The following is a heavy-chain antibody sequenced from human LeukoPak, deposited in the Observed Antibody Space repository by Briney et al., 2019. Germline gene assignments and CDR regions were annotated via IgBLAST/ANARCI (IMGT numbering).Heavy chain of an antibody. CDR2: ISSSSSTI. J-gene: IGHJ4*02. D-gene: IGHD3-3*01. Sequence: GGSLRLSCAASGFTFSSYSMNWVRQAPGKGLEWVSYISSSSSTIYYADSVKGRFTISRDNAKNSLYPQMNSLRAEDTAVYYCASVFWSGYDAGGWGQGTLVTVSS. V-gene: IGHV3-48*01. CDR3: ASVFWSGYDAGG. CDR1: GFTFSSYS.